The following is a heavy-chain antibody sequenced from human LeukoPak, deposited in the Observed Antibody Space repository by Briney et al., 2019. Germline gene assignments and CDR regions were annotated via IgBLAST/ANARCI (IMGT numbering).Heavy chain of an antibody. CDR3: AKDKRDILTGYNWFDP. CDR1: GFTFDDYA. J-gene: IGHJ5*02. D-gene: IGHD3-9*01. CDR2: ISWNSGSI. Sequence: GRSLRLSCAASGFTFDDYALHWVRQAPGKGLEWVSGISWNSGSIGYADSAKGRFTISRDNAKNSLYLQMNSLRAEDTALYYCAKDKRDILTGYNWFDPWGQGTLVTVSS. V-gene: IGHV3-9*01.